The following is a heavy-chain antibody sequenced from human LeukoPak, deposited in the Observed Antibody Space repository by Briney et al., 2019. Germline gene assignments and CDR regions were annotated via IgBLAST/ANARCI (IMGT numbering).Heavy chain of an antibody. D-gene: IGHD1-26*01. J-gene: IGHJ4*02. V-gene: IGHV3-21*01. Sequence: GGSLRLSCAASGFTFSVYTMNWVRQAPGKGLEWVSSIIGSSGYIYYADSVKGRFTISRDNSENTLHLEMNNLRHDDTAIYYCARGIHFRNVWHVREWGQGTLLTVSS. CDR2: IIGSSGYI. CDR3: ARGIHFRNVWHVRE. CDR1: GFTFSVYT.